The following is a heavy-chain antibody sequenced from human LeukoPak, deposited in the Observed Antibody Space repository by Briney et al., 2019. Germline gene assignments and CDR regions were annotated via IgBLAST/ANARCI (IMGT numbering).Heavy chain of an antibody. CDR2: MYYSGST. CDR3: ARPYYYDSRIDP. J-gene: IGHJ5*02. Sequence: SETLSLTCTVSGGSISSGDYYWSWIRQPPGKGLEWIGYMYYSGSTYYNPSLKSRVAISVDTSKNQFSLKLSSVTAADTAVYYCARPYYYDSRIDPWGQGNLVTVSS. V-gene: IGHV4-30-4*01. CDR1: GGSISSGDYY. D-gene: IGHD3-22*01.